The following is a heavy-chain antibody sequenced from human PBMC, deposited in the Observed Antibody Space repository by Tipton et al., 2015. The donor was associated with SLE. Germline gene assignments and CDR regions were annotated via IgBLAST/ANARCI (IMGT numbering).Heavy chain of an antibody. D-gene: IGHD4-17*01. CDR3: ARIPPRYGDNGPRFDP. J-gene: IGHJ5*02. Sequence: QSGAEVKKPGESLKISCKGSGYSFTSYWIGWLPQLPGKGLEWMGIIYPGDSDTRYSPSFQGQVTISADKSISTAYLQWSSLKASDTAMYYCARIPPRYGDNGPRFDPWGQGTLVTVSS. V-gene: IGHV5-51*03. CDR1: GYSFTSYW. CDR2: IYPGDSDT.